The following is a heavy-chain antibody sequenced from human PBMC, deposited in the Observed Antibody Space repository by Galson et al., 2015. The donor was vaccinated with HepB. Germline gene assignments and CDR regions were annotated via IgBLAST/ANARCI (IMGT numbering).Heavy chain of an antibody. J-gene: IGHJ4*02. CDR1: GASIREYD. D-gene: IGHD3-22*01. CDR3: ARGAWSLDY. CDR2: INKSGPT. Sequence: LTCTVSGASIREYDWSWIRQPPGKGLEWIGDINKSGPTNYNASLRSRVTISTDTSKNHFSLSLSSVTAADTAVYFCARGAWSLDYWGQGILVTVSS. V-gene: IGHV4-59*01.